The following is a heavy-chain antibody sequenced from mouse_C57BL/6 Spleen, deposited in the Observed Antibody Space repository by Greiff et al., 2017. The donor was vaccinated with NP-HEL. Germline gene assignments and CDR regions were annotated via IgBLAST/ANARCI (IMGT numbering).Heavy chain of an antibody. J-gene: IGHJ3*01. D-gene: IGHD3-1*01. CDR3: ARSGGLAWFAY. CDR1: GYSFTGYY. CDR2: INPSTGGT. V-gene: IGHV1-42*01. Sequence: EVQLQQSGPELVKPGASVKISCKASGYSFTGYYMNWVKQSPEKSLEWIGEINPSTGGTTYNQKFKAKATLTVDKSSSTAYMPLKSLTSEDSAVYYCARSGGLAWFAYWGQGTLVTVSA.